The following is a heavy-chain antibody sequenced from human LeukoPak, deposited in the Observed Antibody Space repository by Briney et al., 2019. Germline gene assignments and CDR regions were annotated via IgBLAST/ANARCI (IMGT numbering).Heavy chain of an antibody. CDR3: SRESGAFCPFGY. V-gene: IGHV4-34*01. CDR1: GDSLSGYY. J-gene: IGHJ4*02. CDR2: INHSGST. D-gene: IGHD1-26*01. Sequence: SETLSLTCAVYGDSLSGYYWSWIRQPPGKGLEWIGEINHSGSTNYNPSLKSRVTVSVDTSKNQFSLKLTSVTAADTAICYCSRESGAFCPFGYWGQGTLVIVPS.